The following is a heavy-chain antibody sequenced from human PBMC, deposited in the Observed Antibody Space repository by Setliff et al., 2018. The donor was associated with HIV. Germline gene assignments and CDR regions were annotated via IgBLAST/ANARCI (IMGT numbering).Heavy chain of an antibody. CDR1: GFTFDDYG. Sequence: GSLRLSCAASGFTFDDYGMSWVRQAPGKGLEWVSGINWNGGSTGYADSVKGRFTISRDNAKNSLYLQMNSLRAEDTALYYCARGTTVTSPYYFDYWGQGTLVTVSS. CDR2: INWNGGST. V-gene: IGHV3-20*04. D-gene: IGHD4-17*01. J-gene: IGHJ4*02. CDR3: ARGTTVTSPYYFDY.